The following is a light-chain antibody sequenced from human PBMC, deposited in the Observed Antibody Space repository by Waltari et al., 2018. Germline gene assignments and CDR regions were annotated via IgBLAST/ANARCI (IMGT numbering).Light chain of an antibody. Sequence: SYELTQPPSVSVSPGQTARISCSGAALPRQYVYWYQQKPGQAPILVIYKDNDRPSGIAERFSGSSSGTTVTLTISGVQAEDEADYYCQSTDSSGTSWVFGGGTKLTVL. CDR1: ALPRQY. J-gene: IGLJ3*02. CDR3: QSTDSSGTSWV. CDR2: KDN. V-gene: IGLV3-25*03.